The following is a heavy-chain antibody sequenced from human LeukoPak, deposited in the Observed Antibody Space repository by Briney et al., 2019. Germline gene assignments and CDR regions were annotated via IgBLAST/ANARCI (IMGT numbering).Heavy chain of an antibody. J-gene: IGHJ2*01. CDR2: FDPEDGET. CDR3: ATARSGSYYFGFWYFDL. Sequence: GASVKVSCKVSGYTLTELSMHWVRQAPGKRLEWMGGFDPEDGETIYAQKFQGRVTMTEDTSTDTAYMELSSLRSEDTAVYYCATARSGSYYFGFWYFDLWGRGTLVTVSS. CDR1: GYTLTELS. V-gene: IGHV1-24*01. D-gene: IGHD1-26*01.